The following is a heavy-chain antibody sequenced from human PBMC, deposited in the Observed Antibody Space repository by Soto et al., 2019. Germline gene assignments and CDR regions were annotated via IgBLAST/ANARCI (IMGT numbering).Heavy chain of an antibody. CDR1: GFTFSNSI. CDR3: ARELRPSPFDY. CDR2: ASFDQTYK. Sequence: QIQLVESGGGVVQPGGSLRLSCAPSGFTFSNSIMHWVRQAPGKGLEWVALASFDQTYKSYTRSVKGRFTISRDDSRNALFLQMNSLRPDDTAIYYCARELRPSPFDYWGQGTLVTVSS. J-gene: IGHJ4*02. V-gene: IGHV3-30-3*01.